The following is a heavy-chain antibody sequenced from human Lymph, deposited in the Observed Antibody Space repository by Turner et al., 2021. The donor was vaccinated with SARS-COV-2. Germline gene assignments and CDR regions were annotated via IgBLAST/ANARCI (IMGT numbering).Heavy chain of an antibody. D-gene: IGHD3-10*01. Sequence: QVQLVESGGGVVQPGRSLRLSCAASGFTFNNYPMHWVRQAPGKGLEWVAVISYDGSNKYYADYVKGRFTISRDNSKNTLYLQMNSLRAEDTAVYYCARDSSGSGTLDYWGQGTLVTVSS. CDR2: ISYDGSNK. V-gene: IGHV3-30-3*01. J-gene: IGHJ4*02. CDR1: GFTFNNYP. CDR3: ARDSSGSGTLDY.